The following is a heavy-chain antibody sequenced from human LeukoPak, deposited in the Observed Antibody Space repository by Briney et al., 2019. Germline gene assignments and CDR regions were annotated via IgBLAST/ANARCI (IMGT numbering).Heavy chain of an antibody. CDR2: ITSDGSST. CDR1: GFTFNNYW. V-gene: IGHV3-74*01. Sequence: PAGGSLRLSCAASGFTFNNYWMHWVRQAPGKGLVWVSRITSDGSSTTYADSVKGRFTISRDNAKNTVYLQMNSLRPDDTAVYYCVRVGRRDGYLAFDYWGQGTLVTVSS. CDR3: VRVGRRDGYLAFDY. J-gene: IGHJ4*02. D-gene: IGHD5-24*01.